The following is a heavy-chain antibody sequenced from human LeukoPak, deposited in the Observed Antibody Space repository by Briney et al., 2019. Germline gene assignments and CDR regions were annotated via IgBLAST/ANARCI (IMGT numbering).Heavy chain of an antibody. CDR2: ITWDGAST. J-gene: IGHJ4*02. CDR3: AKDFASSGWSDF. Sequence: GGSLRLSCAVSGFTFDDYTMHWVRQAPGKGLEWVSLITWDGASTYYADSVKGRFTISRDSSKNSLYLQMYSLRAEDTALYYCAKDFASSGWSDFWGQGTLVTVSS. D-gene: IGHD6-19*01. V-gene: IGHV3-43*01. CDR1: GFTFDDYT.